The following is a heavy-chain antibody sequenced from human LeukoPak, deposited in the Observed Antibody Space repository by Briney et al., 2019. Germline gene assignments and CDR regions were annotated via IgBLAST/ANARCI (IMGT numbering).Heavy chain of an antibody. Sequence: GGSLRLSCVPSGFPFSSYWMTWVRQAPGKGLKLVANIKQDGSKKSYVDSVKGRFTISRDNAKNSLYLQMNSLRAEDTAIYYCTRVGYIDEGIDYWGQGTLVTVSS. J-gene: IGHJ4*02. D-gene: IGHD5-24*01. CDR1: GFPFSSYW. CDR2: IKQDGSKK. CDR3: TRVGYIDEGIDY. V-gene: IGHV3-7*04.